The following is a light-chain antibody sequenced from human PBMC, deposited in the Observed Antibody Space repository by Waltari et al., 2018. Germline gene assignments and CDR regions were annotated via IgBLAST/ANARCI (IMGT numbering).Light chain of an antibody. CDR2: QVS. Sequence: DVVMTQSPLSLPITPGQPASISCRSSQSLVYSDGKTYPTWYHQKPGQPPRRLIYQVSNRDSGVPERFSGSGAGTDFTLKISRVETEDVGVYYCIQGSHLPYTFGQGTKVEIK. J-gene: IGKJ2*01. CDR1: QSLVYSDGKTY. CDR3: IQGSHLPYT. V-gene: IGKV2-30*01.